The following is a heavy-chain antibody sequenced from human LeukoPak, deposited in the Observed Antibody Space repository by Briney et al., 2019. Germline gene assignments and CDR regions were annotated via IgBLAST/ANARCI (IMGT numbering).Heavy chain of an antibody. Sequence: SETLSLTCAVYGGSFSGYYWSWIRQPPGKGLEWIGEINHSGSTNYNPSLKSRVTISVDTSKNQFSLKLGSVTAADTAVYYCARRCSRAGGTGYSSGWYAPRFDYWGQGTLVTVSS. V-gene: IGHV4-34*01. J-gene: IGHJ4*02. CDR2: INHSGST. CDR3: ARRCSRAGGTGYSSGWYAPRFDY. D-gene: IGHD6-19*01. CDR1: GGSFSGYY.